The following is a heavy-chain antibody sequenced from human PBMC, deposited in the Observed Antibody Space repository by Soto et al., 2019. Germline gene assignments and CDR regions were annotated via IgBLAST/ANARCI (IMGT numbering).Heavy chain of an antibody. J-gene: IGHJ4*02. CDR1: GGTFSSYA. CDR3: ARDTRRTRLVRTFDY. D-gene: IGHD6-6*01. Sequence: QVQLVQSGAEVKKPGSSVKVSCKASGGTFSSYAISWVRQAPGQGLEWMGGIIPMFGIANYAQKFQGRVTITADESTSTAYMELSSLRSEDTAVYYCARDTRRTRLVRTFDYWGQGTLVTVSS. CDR2: IIPMFGIA. V-gene: IGHV1-69*12.